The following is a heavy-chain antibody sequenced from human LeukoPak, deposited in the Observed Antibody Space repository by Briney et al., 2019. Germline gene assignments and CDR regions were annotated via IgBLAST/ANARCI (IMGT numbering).Heavy chain of an antibody. J-gene: IGHJ5*02. CDR2: IIPIFGSS. Sequence: SVTVSCKASGGTFNNYAINWVRQAPGQGLEWMGGIIPIFGSSNYAQKFQGRVTITADESTTTAYMELSSLRSEDTAVYYCARVTHTELSTWFDPWGQGTLVTVSS. D-gene: IGHD5-18*01. CDR1: GGTFNNYA. CDR3: ARVTHTELSTWFDP. V-gene: IGHV1-69*13.